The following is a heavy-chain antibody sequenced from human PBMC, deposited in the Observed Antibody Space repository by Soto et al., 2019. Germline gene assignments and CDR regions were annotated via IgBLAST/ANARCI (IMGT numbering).Heavy chain of an antibody. D-gene: IGHD3-10*01. V-gene: IGHV1-18*01. J-gene: IGHJ4*02. CDR1: GYTFDTYG. CDR2: IRRYNGNT. Sequence: QVQLVQSGAEVKKPGASVKVSCKASGYTFDTYGISWVRQAPGQGLEWMGWIRRYNGNTNYAQKFQGRVTVTTDTSTSTAYMELRTLTSDDTAVYYCARDSGVSGSYTFYYWGQGSLFIVSS. CDR3: ARDSGVSGSYTFYY.